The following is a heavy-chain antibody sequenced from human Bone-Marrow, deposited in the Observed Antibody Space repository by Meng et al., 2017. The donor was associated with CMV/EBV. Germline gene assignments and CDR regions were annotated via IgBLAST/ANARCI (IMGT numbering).Heavy chain of an antibody. Sequence: GESLKISCAASGFTFSSYGMHWVRQAPGKGLEWVAFIRYDGSNKYYADSVKGRFTISRDNSKNTLYLQMNSLRAEDTAVYYCAKVGKPYCSSTSCPLDYWGQGTLVTVYS. CDR2: IRYDGSNK. D-gene: IGHD2-2*01. V-gene: IGHV3-30*02. CDR1: GFTFSSYG. CDR3: AKVGKPYCSSTSCPLDY. J-gene: IGHJ4*02.